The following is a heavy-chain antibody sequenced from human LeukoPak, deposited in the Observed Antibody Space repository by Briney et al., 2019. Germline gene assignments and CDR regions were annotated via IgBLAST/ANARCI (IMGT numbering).Heavy chain of an antibody. CDR3: AREYSSSSGKNTFDI. Sequence: PSETLSLTCTVSGGSISNYYWSWIRQPPGKGLEWIGYISYSGSTKYNPSLKSRVTISVDTSKNQFSLELSSVTAADTAVYYCAREYSSSSGKNTFDIWGQGTMVTVSS. D-gene: IGHD6-6*01. J-gene: IGHJ3*02. CDR2: ISYSGST. V-gene: IGHV4-59*01. CDR1: GGSISNYY.